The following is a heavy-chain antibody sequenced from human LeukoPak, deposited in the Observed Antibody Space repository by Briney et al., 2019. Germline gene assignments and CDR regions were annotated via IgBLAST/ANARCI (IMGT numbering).Heavy chain of an antibody. J-gene: IGHJ2*01. CDR2: ISYSEST. V-gene: IGHV4-59*12. CDR3: VSLHRVPGAGPDYWYFDR. CDR1: GDSLSSYY. D-gene: IGHD6-19*01. Sequence: NPSEPLSLTCTVSGDSLSSYYWRWIRQPPEKGLEWIGYISYSESTNHNTSLKSRVNLSLDTSKTHFSPTMKSVTASDPAPSYCVSLHRVPGAGPDYWYFDRWGRGTLVSVAS.